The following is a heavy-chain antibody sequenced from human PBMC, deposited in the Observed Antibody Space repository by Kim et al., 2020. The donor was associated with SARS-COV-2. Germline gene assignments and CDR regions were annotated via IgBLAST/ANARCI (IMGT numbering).Heavy chain of an antibody. CDR1: GFTFSSYA. V-gene: IGHV3-23*01. J-gene: IGHJ6*02. Sequence: GGSLRLSCAASGFTFSSYAMSWVRQAPGKGLEWVSAISGSGGSTYYADSVKGRFTISRDNSKNTLYLQMNSLRAEDTAVYYCAKGVDAYYYYGMDVWGQGTTVTVSS. CDR2: ISGSGGST. CDR3: AKGVDAYYYYGMDV.